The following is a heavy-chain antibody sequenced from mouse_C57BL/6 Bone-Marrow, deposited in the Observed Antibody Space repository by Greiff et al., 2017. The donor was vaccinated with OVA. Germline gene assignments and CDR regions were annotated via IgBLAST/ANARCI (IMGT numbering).Heavy chain of an antibody. V-gene: IGHV5-6*01. CDR1: GFTFSSYG. CDR3: ARPPYDYDSTWFAY. CDR2: ISSGGSYT. J-gene: IGHJ3*01. D-gene: IGHD2-4*01. Sequence: VQLKESGGDLVKPGGSLKLSCAASGFTFSSYGMSWVRPTPDKRLEWVATISSGGSYTYYPDSVKGRFTISRDNAKNTLYLQMSSLKSEDTAMDYCARPPYDYDSTWFAYWGQGTLVTVSA.